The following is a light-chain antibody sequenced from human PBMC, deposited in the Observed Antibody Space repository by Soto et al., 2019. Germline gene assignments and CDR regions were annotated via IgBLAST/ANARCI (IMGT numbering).Light chain of an antibody. CDR3: QSYDSGVTGSV. CDR2: DTS. Sequence: QTVVTQEPSLTVSPGGTVTLTCGSSTVAVTSGHYPYWFQQQPGQAPRTLIYDTSNKHSWTPARFSGSLLGGKAALTLSGAQPEDEAEYYCQSYDSGVTGSVFGTGTKVTVL. CDR1: TVAVTSGHY. V-gene: IGLV7-46*01. J-gene: IGLJ1*01.